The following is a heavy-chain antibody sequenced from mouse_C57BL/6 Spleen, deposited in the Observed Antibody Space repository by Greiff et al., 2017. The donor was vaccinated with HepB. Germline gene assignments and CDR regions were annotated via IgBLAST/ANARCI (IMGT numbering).Heavy chain of an antibody. CDR3: APGSYYGSSFAY. D-gene: IGHD1-1*01. CDR2: IDPSDSET. V-gene: IGHV1-52*01. Sequence: QVQLQQPGAELVRPGSSVKLSCKASGYTFTSYWTHWVKQRPIQGLEWIGNIDPSDSETHYNQKFKDKATLTVDKSSSTAYIQVSSLTSEDSAVYYCAPGSYYGSSFAYWGQGTLVTVSA. CDR1: GYTFTSYW. J-gene: IGHJ3*01.